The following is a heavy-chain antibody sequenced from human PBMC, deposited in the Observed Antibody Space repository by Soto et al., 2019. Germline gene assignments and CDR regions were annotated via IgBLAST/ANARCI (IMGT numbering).Heavy chain of an antibody. CDR2: ISHDGSIY. CDR1: GFAFSSYG. J-gene: IGHJ6*02. D-gene: IGHD5-18*01. Sequence: HPGGSLRLSCAASGFAFSSYGIHWVRQAPGKGLEWVAVISHDGSIYSYADSVAGRLDISRDNSKSMVYVDMISLRPDDTAVYYCAKEVGASDTAVLGFFYYGVDVWGQGTTVTVSS. CDR3: AKEVGASDTAVLGFFYYGVDV. V-gene: IGHV3-30*18.